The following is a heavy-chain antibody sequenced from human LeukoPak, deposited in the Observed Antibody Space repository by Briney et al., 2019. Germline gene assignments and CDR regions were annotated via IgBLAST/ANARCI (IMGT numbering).Heavy chain of an antibody. CDR2: INPYNGNT. Sequence: ASVKVSCKASGYIFTNYAIHWVRQAPGQGLEWMGWINPYNGNTNYAQKFQGRVTMTTDTSTSTGYMELRSLRSDDTAVYYCVRDLGSGWPDYWGQGTRVTVSS. J-gene: IGHJ4*02. V-gene: IGHV1-18*01. CDR3: VRDLGSGWPDY. CDR1: GYIFTNYA. D-gene: IGHD6-19*01.